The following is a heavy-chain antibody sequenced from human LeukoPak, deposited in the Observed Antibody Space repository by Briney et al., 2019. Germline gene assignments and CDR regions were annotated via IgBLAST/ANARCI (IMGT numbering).Heavy chain of an antibody. CDR2: INPDSGGT. D-gene: IGHD3-22*01. V-gene: IGHV1-2*02. CDR1: GYTFSGYY. J-gene: IGHJ5*02. CDR3: ARDLYYYDSSGYPLP. Sequence: ASVKVSCKASGYTFSGYYIHWVRQAPGQGLEWMGWINPDSGGTNYAQKFQGRVTMTRDTSISIAYMELSRLRSDDTAVYYCARDLYYYDSSGYPLPWGQGTLVTVSS.